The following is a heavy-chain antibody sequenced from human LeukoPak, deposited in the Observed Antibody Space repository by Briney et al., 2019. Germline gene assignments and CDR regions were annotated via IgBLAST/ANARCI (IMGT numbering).Heavy chain of an antibody. D-gene: IGHD2-2*01. J-gene: IGHJ4*02. CDR2: IYSGGST. Sequence: GGSLRLSCAASGFTFSSYAMSWVRQAPGKGLERVSVIYSGGSTYYADSVKGRFTISRDNSKNTLYLQMNSLRPEDTAVYYCASGAEGYCTSTSCYPFDSWGQGTLVTVSS. CDR1: GFTFSSYA. CDR3: ASGAEGYCTSTSCYPFDS. V-gene: IGHV3-66*01.